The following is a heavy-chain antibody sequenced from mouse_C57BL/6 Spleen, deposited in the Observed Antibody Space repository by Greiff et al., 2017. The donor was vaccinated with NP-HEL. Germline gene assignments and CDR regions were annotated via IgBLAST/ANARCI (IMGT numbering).Heavy chain of an antibody. CDR2: IYPGSGNT. CDR3: ARYGSSYMGAMDY. V-gene: IGHV1-76*01. Sequence: VKVVESGAELVRPGASVKLSCKASGYTFTDYYINWVKQRPGQGLEWIARIYPGSGNTYYNEKFKGKATLTAEKSSSTAYMQLSSLTSEDSAVYFCARYGSSYMGAMDYWGQGTSVTVSS. D-gene: IGHD1-1*01. CDR1: GYTFTDYY. J-gene: IGHJ4*01.